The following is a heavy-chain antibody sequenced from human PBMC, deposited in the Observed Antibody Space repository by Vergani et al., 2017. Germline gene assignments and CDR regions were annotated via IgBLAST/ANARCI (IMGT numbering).Heavy chain of an antibody. CDR2: IIPIFGTA. D-gene: IGHD3-3*01. Sequence: QVQLVQSGAEVKKPGSSVKVSCKASGGTFSSYAISWVRQAPGQGLEWMGGIIPIFGTANYAQKFQGRVTITADESTSTAYMELSSLRSEETAVYYCAEDSVYDFWSSSERDNWFDPWGQGTLVTVSS. J-gene: IGHJ5*02. CDR1: GGTFSSYA. V-gene: IGHV1-69*01. CDR3: AEDSVYDFWSSSERDNWFDP.